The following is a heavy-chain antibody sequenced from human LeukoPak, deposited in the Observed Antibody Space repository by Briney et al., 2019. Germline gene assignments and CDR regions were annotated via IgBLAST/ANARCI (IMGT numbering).Heavy chain of an antibody. D-gene: IGHD3-3*01. Sequence: ASVKVSCKASGYTFTSYGISWVRQAPGQGLEWMGWISAYNGNTNYAQKLQGRVTMTTDTSTSTAYMELRSLRSDDTAVYYCAXXXXXFLEWLSSYFDYWGQGTLVTVSS. CDR2: ISAYNGNT. J-gene: IGHJ4*02. CDR3: AXXXXXFLEWLSSYFDY. CDR1: GYTFTSYG. V-gene: IGHV1-18*01.